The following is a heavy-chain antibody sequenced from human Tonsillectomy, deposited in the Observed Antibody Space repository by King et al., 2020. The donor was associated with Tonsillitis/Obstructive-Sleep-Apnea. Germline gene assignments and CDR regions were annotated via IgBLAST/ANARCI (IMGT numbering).Heavy chain of an antibody. CDR1: GFTLSDHY. CDR3: SRGYSGSSIYAFDI. V-gene: IGHV3-72*01. Sequence: VQLVESGGGLVQPGGSLTISCAASGFTLSDHYIDWLRQAPGKGLEWVGRSGNKASSFTTEYAASVKGRFTISRDGSRNSLSLQMNSLKTEETAVYYCSRGYSGSSIYAFDIWGQGTMVTVSS. J-gene: IGHJ3*02. D-gene: IGHD6-6*01. CDR2: SGNKASSFTT.